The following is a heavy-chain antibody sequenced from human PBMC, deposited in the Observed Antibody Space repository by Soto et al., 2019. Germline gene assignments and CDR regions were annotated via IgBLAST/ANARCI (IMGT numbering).Heavy chain of an antibody. CDR3: VKGSEVARQELDY. CDR1: GFSFTNWG. D-gene: IGHD2-15*01. CDR2: ISSDGSDK. Sequence: QVQLVESGGGVVQPGRSLRLSCAASGFSFTNWGMHWVRQAPGKGLGWVAAISSDGSDKYYSESVKGRFTISRDNSKNTLFLQMNSLRVEDTAVYYCVKGSEVARQELDYWGQGTLVTVSS. V-gene: IGHV3-30*18. J-gene: IGHJ4*02.